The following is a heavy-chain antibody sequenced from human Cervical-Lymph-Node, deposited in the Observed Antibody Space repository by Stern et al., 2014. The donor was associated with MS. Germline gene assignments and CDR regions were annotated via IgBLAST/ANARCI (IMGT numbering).Heavy chain of an antibody. J-gene: IGHJ1*01. V-gene: IGHV3-21*01. CDR1: GFTFSSYS. CDR2: IDSDSDYI. CDR3: ARGDRGPATLLFFQY. Sequence: EVQLEESGGGLVKPGGSLRVSCEASGFTFSSYSMHWVRQAPGKGLEWVSSIDSDSDYIYFGASVKGRFTVSRDNAKNSLFLQMNSLRAEDAAVYYCARGDRGPATLLFFQYWGQGTLLTVSS. D-gene: IGHD2-15*01.